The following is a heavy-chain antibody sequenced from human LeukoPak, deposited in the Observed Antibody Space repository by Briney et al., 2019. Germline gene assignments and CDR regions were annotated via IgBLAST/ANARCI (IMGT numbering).Heavy chain of an antibody. CDR2: IYYSGST. Sequence: SETLSLTCTVSGGSISSGDYYWSWIRQPPGKGLEWIGYIYYSGSTYYNPSLKSRVTISVDTSKNQFSLKLSSVTAADTAVYYCARGSPRGVYFDYWGQGTLVTVSS. V-gene: IGHV4-30-4*01. J-gene: IGHJ4*02. D-gene: IGHD3-10*01. CDR1: GGSISSGDYY. CDR3: ARGSPRGVYFDY.